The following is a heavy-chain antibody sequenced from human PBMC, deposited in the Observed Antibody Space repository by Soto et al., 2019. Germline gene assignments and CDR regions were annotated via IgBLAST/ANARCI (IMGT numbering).Heavy chain of an antibody. CDR1: GGTFSSYT. Sequence: GASVKVSCKASGGTFSSYTISWVRQAPGQGLEWMGRIIPILGIANYAQKFQGRVTITADKSTSTAYMELSSLRSEDTAVYYCARGKLNSGYETNPYYHYYYMDVWGKGTTVTVPS. V-gene: IGHV1-69*02. CDR2: IIPILGIA. J-gene: IGHJ6*03. CDR3: ARGKLNSGYETNPYYHYYYMDV. D-gene: IGHD5-12*01.